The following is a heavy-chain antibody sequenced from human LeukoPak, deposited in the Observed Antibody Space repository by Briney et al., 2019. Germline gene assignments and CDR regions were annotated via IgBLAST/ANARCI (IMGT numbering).Heavy chain of an antibody. CDR1: GYSFTSYW. Sequence: GESLKISCKGSGYSFTSYWMSWVRQMPGKGLEWMGTIDPSDSYTNYSPSFQGQVSISADRSISTAYLQWSSLKASDTATYYCARHAEMSTSFDYWGQGTLVTVSS. D-gene: IGHD5-24*01. V-gene: IGHV5-10-1*04. J-gene: IGHJ4*02. CDR2: IDPSDSYT. CDR3: ARHAEMSTSFDY.